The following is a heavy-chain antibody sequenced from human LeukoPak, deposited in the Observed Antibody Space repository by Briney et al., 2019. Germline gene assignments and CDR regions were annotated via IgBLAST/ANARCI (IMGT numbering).Heavy chain of an antibody. V-gene: IGHV3-23*01. CDR2: ISGSGGST. D-gene: IGHD2-15*01. CDR3: AKQVKVVVAATSHFDY. J-gene: IGHJ4*02. Sequence: GGSLRLSCAASGSTFSSYAMSWVRQAPGKGLEWVSAISGSGGSTYYADSVKGRFTISRDNSKNTLYLQMNSLRAEDTAVYYCAKQVKVVVAATSHFDYWGQGTLVTVSS. CDR1: GSTFSSYA.